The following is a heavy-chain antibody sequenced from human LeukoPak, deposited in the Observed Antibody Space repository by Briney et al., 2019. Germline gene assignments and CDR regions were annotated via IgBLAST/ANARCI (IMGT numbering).Heavy chain of an antibody. CDR3: ARAPLGYCSGGSCYGVDY. CDR2: INHSGST. D-gene: IGHD2-15*01. CDR1: GGSFSGYY. V-gene: IGHV4-34*01. J-gene: IGHJ4*02. Sequence: SGTLSLTCAVYGGSFSGYYWSWIRQPPGKGLEWIGEINHSGSTNYNPSLKSRVTISVDTSKNQFSLKLSSVTAADTAVYYCARAPLGYCSGGSCYGVDYWGQGTLVTVSS.